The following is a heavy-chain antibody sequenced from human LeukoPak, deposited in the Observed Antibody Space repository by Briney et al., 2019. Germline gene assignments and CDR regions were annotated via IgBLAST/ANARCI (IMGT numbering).Heavy chain of an antibody. J-gene: IGHJ4*02. CDR2: ISWNSGSI. Sequence: GGSLRLSCAASGFTFDDYAMHWVRQAPGKGLEWVSGISWNSGSIGYADSVKGRFTISRDNAKNSLYLQMNSLRAEDTAVYYCARGITMVRGVISSTDYWGQGTLVTVSS. CDR1: GFTFDDYA. CDR3: ARGITMVRGVISSTDY. D-gene: IGHD3-10*01. V-gene: IGHV3-9*01.